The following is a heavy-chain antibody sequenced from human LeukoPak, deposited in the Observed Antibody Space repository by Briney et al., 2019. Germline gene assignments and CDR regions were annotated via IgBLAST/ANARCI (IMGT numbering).Heavy chain of an antibody. Sequence: GGSLRLSCAVSGFTFSTYSMNWVRQAPGKGLEWVSYISSSSTIYYADSVKGRFTISRDNAKNSLYLQMNSLRDEDTAVYYCARGGRLVRGTHDYWGQGTLVTVSS. CDR1: GFTFSTYS. CDR3: ARGGRLVRGTHDY. CDR2: ISSSSTI. V-gene: IGHV3-48*02. D-gene: IGHD3-10*01. J-gene: IGHJ4*02.